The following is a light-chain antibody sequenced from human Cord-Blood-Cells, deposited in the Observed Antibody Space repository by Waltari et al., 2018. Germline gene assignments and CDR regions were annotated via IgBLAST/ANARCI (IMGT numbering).Light chain of an antibody. CDR2: DAS. CDR3: QQYDNLLFT. J-gene: IGKJ3*01. V-gene: IGKV1-33*01. Sequence: DIQMTQSPSSLSASVGDRVTITCQASQETSNYLNWYKHKPGKAPKLLIYDASKFETGGPSRFSVSGAVTDFTFTISSLQPEEIATYYCQQYDNLLFTFGPGTKVDIK. CDR1: QETSNY.